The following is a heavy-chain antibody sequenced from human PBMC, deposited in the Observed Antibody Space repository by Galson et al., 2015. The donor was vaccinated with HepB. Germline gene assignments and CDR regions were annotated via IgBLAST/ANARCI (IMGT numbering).Heavy chain of an antibody. D-gene: IGHD1-1*01. Sequence: SLRLSCAASGFTFSSYGMKWVRQAPGKGLEWVSSISSSSSYIYYPDSLRGRFTISRDNAKNSLYLQMNSLRAEDTAVYYCARGFWNDNAFDIWGQGTLVTVSS. CDR2: ISSSSSYI. CDR3: ARGFWNDNAFDI. J-gene: IGHJ3*02. V-gene: IGHV3-21*01. CDR1: GFTFSSYG.